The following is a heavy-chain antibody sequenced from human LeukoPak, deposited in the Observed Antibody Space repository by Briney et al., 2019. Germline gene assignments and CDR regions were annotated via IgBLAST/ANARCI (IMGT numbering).Heavy chain of an antibody. D-gene: IGHD4-17*01. J-gene: IGHJ4*02. CDR1: GESFSGYY. CDR3: ARGPDYGDYSDY. CDR2: INHSGST. V-gene: IGHV4-34*01. Sequence: SETLSLTCAVYGESFSGYYWSWIPQPPGKGLEWIGEINHSGSTNYNPSLKSRVTISVDTSKNQFSLKLSSVTAADTAVYYCARGPDYGDYSDYWGQGTLVTVSS.